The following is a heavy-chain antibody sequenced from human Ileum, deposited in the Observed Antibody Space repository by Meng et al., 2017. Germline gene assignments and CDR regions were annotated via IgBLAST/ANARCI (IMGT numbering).Heavy chain of an antibody. V-gene: IGHV7-4-1*02. J-gene: IGHJ4*02. CDR3: AREPRRFDH. Sequence: QVQLVQLGSELKNPGASVKVSCKGSVYTFTNYGMNWVRQAPGQGLEWMGWINTNTGDPTYAQAFTGRFVFSLDTSVNTAYLQISSLKAEDTAIYYCAREPRRFDHWGQGTLVTVSS. CDR1: VYTFTNYG. CDR2: INTNTGDP.